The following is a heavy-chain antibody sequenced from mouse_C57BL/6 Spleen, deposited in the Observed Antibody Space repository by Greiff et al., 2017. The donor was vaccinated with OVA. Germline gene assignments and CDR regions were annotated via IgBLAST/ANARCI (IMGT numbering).Heavy chain of an antibody. CDR3: ARESLYGSSTDY. J-gene: IGHJ2*01. V-gene: IGHV3-6*01. Sequence: DVQLQESGPGLVKPSQSLSLTCSVTGYSITSGYYWNWIRQFPGNKLEWMGYISYDGSNNYNPSLKNRISITRDTSKNQFFLKLNSVTTEDTATYYCARESLYGSSTDYWGQGTTLTVSS. CDR1: GYSITSGYY. CDR2: ISYDGSN. D-gene: IGHD1-1*01.